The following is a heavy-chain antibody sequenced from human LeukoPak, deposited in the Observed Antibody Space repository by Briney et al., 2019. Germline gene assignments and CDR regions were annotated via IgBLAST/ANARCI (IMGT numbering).Heavy chain of an antibody. Sequence: SETLSLTCAVYGESFSGYYWSWIRQPPGKGLEWIGEINHSGSTNYNPSLKSRVTISVDTSKNQFSLKLSSVTAADTAVYYCARGAILDPWGQGTLVTVSS. CDR1: GESFSGYY. CDR3: ARGAILDP. CDR2: INHSGST. D-gene: IGHD3-9*01. J-gene: IGHJ5*02. V-gene: IGHV4-34*01.